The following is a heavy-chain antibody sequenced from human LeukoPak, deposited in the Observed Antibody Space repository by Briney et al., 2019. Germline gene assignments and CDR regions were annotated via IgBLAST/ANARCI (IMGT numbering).Heavy chain of an antibody. D-gene: IGHD6-19*01. J-gene: IGHJ4*02. Sequence: ASVKVSCKASGYTFTGYYMHWVRQAPGQGLEWMGCINPDSGGTNFAQKFQGRVTMTRDTSISTAYMDLSRLRSDDTAVYYCAREAAVAGTGVYFDYWGQGTLVTVSS. CDR3: AREAAVAGTGVYFDY. CDR1: GYTFTGYY. CDR2: INPDSGGT. V-gene: IGHV1-2*02.